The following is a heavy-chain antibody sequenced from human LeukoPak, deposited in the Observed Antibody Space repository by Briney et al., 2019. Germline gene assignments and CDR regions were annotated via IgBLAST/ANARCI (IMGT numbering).Heavy chain of an antibody. V-gene: IGHV4-59*01. Sequence: SGTLSLTCTVSGGSINGYYWSWIRQPPGKGLEWIGYVAYSGATNYNLSFESRVTISLDTSKTQFSLKLSSVTAADTAFYYCARTVSGYYFNAWGPGTLVTVSS. CDR1: GGSINGYY. CDR2: VAYSGAT. D-gene: IGHD5-12*01. J-gene: IGHJ5*02. CDR3: ARTVSGYYFNA.